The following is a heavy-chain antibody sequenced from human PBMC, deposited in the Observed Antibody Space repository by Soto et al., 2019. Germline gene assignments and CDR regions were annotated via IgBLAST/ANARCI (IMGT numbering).Heavy chain of an antibody. D-gene: IGHD2-15*01. Sequence: GGSLRLSCAASGFTFSSYAMSWVRQAPGKGLEWVSAISGSGGSTYYADSVKGRFTISRDNSKNTLYLQMNSLRAEDTAVYYCATDIVVVVAATPPEYFQHWGQGTLVTVSS. CDR3: ATDIVVVVAATPPEYFQH. CDR1: GFTFSSYA. J-gene: IGHJ1*01. V-gene: IGHV3-23*01. CDR2: ISGSGGST.